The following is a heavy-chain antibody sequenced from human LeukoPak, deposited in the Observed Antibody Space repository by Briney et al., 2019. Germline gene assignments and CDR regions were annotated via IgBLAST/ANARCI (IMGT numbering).Heavy chain of an antibody. J-gene: IGHJ3*02. CDR1: GFTFSSYS. V-gene: IGHV3-21*01. Sequence: GGSLRLSCAASGFTFSSYSMNWVRQAPGKGLEWVSSISSHSSYIYYADSVKGRFTISRDNAKNSLYLQMNSLRAEDTAVYYCARDRSRGLLDAFDIWGQGTMVTVSS. CDR3: ARDRSRGLLDAFDI. D-gene: IGHD5-18*01. CDR2: ISSHSSYI.